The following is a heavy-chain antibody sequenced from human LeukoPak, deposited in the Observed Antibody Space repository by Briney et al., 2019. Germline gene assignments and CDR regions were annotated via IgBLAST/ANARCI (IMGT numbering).Heavy chain of an antibody. D-gene: IGHD2/OR15-2a*01. Sequence: GGSLRLSCAASGFTIISNYMSWVRQAPGKGLEWVSVIYSGGTTDYADSVKGRFTVSRDTSKNILYFQMNGLRAEDTAVYYCVRGAHTLSYYFDRWGQGTLVTVSS. J-gene: IGHJ4*02. V-gene: IGHV3-66*01. CDR2: IYSGGTT. CDR1: GFTIISNY. CDR3: VRGAHTLSYYFDR.